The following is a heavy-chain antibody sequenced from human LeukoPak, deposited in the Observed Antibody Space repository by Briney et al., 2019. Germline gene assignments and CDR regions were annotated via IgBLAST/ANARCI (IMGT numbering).Heavy chain of an antibody. CDR2: IRYDGSNK. V-gene: IGHV3-30*02. J-gene: IGHJ4*02. Sequence: GGSLRLSCAASGFTFSSYGMHWVRQAPGKGLEWVAFIRYDGSNKYYADSVKGRFTISRDISKNTLFLQMNSLRPEDTAVYYCAKDKGGARIYFDSWGQGTLVTVSS. CDR3: AKDKGGARIYFDS. D-gene: IGHD1-26*01. CDR1: GFTFSSYG.